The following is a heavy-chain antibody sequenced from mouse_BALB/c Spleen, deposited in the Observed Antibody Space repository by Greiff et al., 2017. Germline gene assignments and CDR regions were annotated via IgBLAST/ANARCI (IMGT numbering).Heavy chain of an antibody. Sequence: VQLKESGGGLVQPGGSRKLSCAASGFTFSSFGMHWVRQAPEKGLEWVAYISSGSSTIYYADTVKGRFTISRDNPKNTLFLQMTSLRSEDTAMYYCARLRAYYGNSYYFDYWGQGTTLTVSS. J-gene: IGHJ2*01. CDR3: ARLRAYYGNSYYFDY. V-gene: IGHV5-17*02. CDR1: GFTFSSFG. D-gene: IGHD2-10*01. CDR2: ISSGSSTI.